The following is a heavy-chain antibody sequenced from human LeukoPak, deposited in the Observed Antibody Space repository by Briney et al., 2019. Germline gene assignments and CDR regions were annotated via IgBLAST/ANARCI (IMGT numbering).Heavy chain of an antibody. CDR3: ARAYGRAFDI. Sequence: GGSLRLSCAASKFTFSSYCMHWVRQAPGKGLVWVSRINPDGSTTNYADSVKGRFTISRDNSKNTLYLQMNSLRAEDTAVYYCARAYGRAFDIWGQGTMVTVSS. CDR2: INPDGSTT. J-gene: IGHJ3*02. CDR1: KFTFSSYC. D-gene: IGHD3-10*01. V-gene: IGHV3-74*01.